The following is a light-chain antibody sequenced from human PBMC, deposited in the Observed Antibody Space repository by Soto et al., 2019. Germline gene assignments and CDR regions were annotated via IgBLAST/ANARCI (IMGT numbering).Light chain of an antibody. V-gene: IGKV3-15*01. CDR3: QQYIDWPPGT. CDR2: GTS. CDR1: QSVGRS. J-gene: IGKJ1*01. Sequence: IVMTQSPATLSVSPGERATLSCRASQSVGRSLAWYQQKPGQAPRLLIYGTSARATGIPATFSGSGSGTEFTLTISSLQSEDFAIYYCQQYIDWPPGTFGQGTAVEIK.